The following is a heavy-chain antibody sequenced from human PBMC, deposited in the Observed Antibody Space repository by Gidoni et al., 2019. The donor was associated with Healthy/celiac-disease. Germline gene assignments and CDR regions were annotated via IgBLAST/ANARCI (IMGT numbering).Heavy chain of an antibody. CDR1: GYTFTGYY. V-gene: IGHV1-2*02. Sequence: QVQLVQSGAEVKKPAASVKVSCKASGYTFTGYYMPWVRQAPGQGLEWMGWINPNSGGTNYAQKFQGRVTMTRDTSIGTAYMELSRLRSDDTAVYYCAKYYYDSSGYYYDSDAFDIWGQGTMVTVSS. CDR2: INPNSGGT. D-gene: IGHD3-22*01. J-gene: IGHJ3*02. CDR3: AKYYYDSSGYYYDSDAFDI.